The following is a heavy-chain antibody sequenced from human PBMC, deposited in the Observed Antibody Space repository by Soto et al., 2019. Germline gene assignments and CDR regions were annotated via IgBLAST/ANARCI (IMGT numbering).Heavy chain of an antibody. CDR1: GFTFSDHY. V-gene: IGHV3-72*01. J-gene: IGHJ4*02. CDR3: ARGFDILPDYYGPFDC. D-gene: IGHD3-9*01. CDR2: IRNKANSYTT. Sequence: GGALRLSRGASGFTFSDHYIDWVRQAPGEGLEWVGRIRNKANSYTTVYAASVKGRFTISRDDPKKSLYLQMKSLKTEDRGVYYCARGFDILPDYYGPFDCWCQAILVTVS.